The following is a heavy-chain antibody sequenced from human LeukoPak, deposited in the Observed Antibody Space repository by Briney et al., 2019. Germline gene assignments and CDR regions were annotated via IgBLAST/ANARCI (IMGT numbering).Heavy chain of an antibody. Sequence: APVKVCCKASGGTFSSYAISWVRQAPGQGLEWMGRIIPILGIANYAQKFQGRVTITADKSTSTAYMELSSLRSEDTAVYYCESSSAGYYFDYWGQGTLVTVSS. V-gene: IGHV1-69*04. CDR1: GGTFSSYA. J-gene: IGHJ4*02. D-gene: IGHD2-2*01. CDR3: ESSSAGYYFDY. CDR2: IIPILGIA.